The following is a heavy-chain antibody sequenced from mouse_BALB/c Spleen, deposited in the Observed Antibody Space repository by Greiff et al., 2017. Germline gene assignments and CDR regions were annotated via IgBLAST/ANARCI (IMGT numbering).Heavy chain of an antibody. V-gene: IGHV1-5*01. Sequence: EVQLQQSGTVLARPGASVKMSCKASGYTFTSYWMHWVKQRPGQGLEWIGAIYPGNSDTSYNQKFKGKAKLTAVTSTSTAYMELSSLTNEDSAVYYCTRPYGSSSGYFDYWGQGTTLTVSS. CDR2: IYPGNSDT. CDR3: TRPYGSSSGYFDY. CDR1: GYTFTSYW. D-gene: IGHD1-1*01. J-gene: IGHJ2*01.